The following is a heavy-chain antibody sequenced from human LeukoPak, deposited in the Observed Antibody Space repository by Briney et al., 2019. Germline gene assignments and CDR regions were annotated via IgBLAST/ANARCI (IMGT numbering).Heavy chain of an antibody. V-gene: IGHV3-23*01. CDR2: ISGSGGTT. D-gene: IGHD3-22*01. CDR3: ARDFNTDYYDSSGYYYAY. CDR1: GFTFSSCA. J-gene: IGHJ4*02. Sequence: GGSLRLSCAASGFTFSSCAMSWVRQAPGKGLEWVSAISGSGGTTYYADSVRGRFTISRDNAKNSLYLQMNSLRAEDTAVYYCARDFNTDYYDSSGYYYAYWGQGTLVTVSS.